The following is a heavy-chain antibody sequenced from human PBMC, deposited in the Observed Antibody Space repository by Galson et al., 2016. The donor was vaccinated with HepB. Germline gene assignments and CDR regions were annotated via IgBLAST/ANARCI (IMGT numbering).Heavy chain of an antibody. CDR2: ISYDGSNK. CDR1: GFTFSSYG. CDR3: AKDIRSYGLFGLFDY. J-gene: IGHJ4*02. V-gene: IGHV3-30*18. Sequence: SLRLSCAASGFTFSSYGMHWVRQAPGKGLEWVAVISYDGSNKYYADSVKGRFTISRDNSKNTLYLQMNSLRAEDTAVYYCAKDIRSYGLFGLFDYWGQGTLVTVSS. D-gene: IGHD5-18*01.